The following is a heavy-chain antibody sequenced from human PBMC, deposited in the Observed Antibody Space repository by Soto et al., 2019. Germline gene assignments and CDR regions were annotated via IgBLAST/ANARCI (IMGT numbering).Heavy chain of an antibody. V-gene: IGHV3-30-3*01. D-gene: IGHD6-19*01. CDR3: ARAGLLVPGTTRHYLDF. CDR2: ISFDISTK. CDR1: GFTFSSFA. J-gene: IGHJ4*02. Sequence: PGGSLRLSCVASGFTFSSFAMHWVRQAPGKGLEWVTVISFDISTKYYADSVKGRFTISRDNSKNTLYLQMDGLRPEDTAVYYRARAGLLVPGTTRHYLDFWGQGTLVTVSS.